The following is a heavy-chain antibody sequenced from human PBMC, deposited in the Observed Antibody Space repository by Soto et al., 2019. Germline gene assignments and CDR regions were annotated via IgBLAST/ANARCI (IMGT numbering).Heavy chain of an antibody. CDR2: IYQSGST. Sequence: QVQLQESGPGLVKSSQTLSLTCTVSGGAISSGCKYWSWIRQHSGKALERTGYIYQSGSTYYNPSLTSRVIISVDTSKNQFSLKMNSVTAADSAVYYCAIARMVRGVIYYYGMDVWGQGTTVTVSS. V-gene: IGHV4-31*03. CDR1: GGAISSGCKY. CDR3: AIARMVRGVIYYYGMDV. D-gene: IGHD3-10*01. J-gene: IGHJ6*02.